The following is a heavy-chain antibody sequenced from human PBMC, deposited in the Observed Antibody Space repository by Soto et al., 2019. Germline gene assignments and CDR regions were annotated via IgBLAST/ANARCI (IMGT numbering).Heavy chain of an antibody. J-gene: IGHJ6*03. CDR1: GGSISSYY. Sequence: VSGGSISSYYWSWIRQPPGKGLAWLGYIYYSGSTNYNPSLKSRVTISVDTSKNQFSLKLSSVTAADTAVYYCARAREGYCSSTSCYAYYYYYYMDVWGKGTTVTVSS. CDR3: ARAREGYCSSTSCYAYYYYYYMDV. D-gene: IGHD2-2*01. V-gene: IGHV4-59*01. CDR2: IYYSGST.